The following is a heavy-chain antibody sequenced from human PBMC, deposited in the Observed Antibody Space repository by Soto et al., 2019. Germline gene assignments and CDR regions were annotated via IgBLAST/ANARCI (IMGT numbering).Heavy chain of an antibody. V-gene: IGHV1-2*04. J-gene: IGHJ4*02. D-gene: IGHD6-6*01. CDR3: ARDRDSSSSSFFSPAY. Sequence: ASVKVSCKASGYTFTGYYMHWVRQAPGQGLEWMGWINPNSGGTNYAQKFQGWVTMTRDTSISTAYMELSRLRSDDTAVYYCARDRDSSSSSFFSPAYWGQGTLVTVS. CDR1: GYTFTGYY. CDR2: INPNSGGT.